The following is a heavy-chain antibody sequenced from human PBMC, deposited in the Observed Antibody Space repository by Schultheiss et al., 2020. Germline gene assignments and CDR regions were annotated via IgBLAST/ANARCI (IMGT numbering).Heavy chain of an antibody. D-gene: IGHD6-6*01. V-gene: IGHV4-61*02. CDR2: IYTSGRT. CDR3: ARSIYRNSSFDY. J-gene: IGHJ4*02. CDR1: GGSFSSGSYY. Sequence: SETLSLTCTVSGGSFSSGSYYWSWIRQPAGKGLEWIGRIYTSGRTYYNPSLKSRVTISVDTSKNQFSLQLNSVSPEDTAVYYCARSIYRNSSFDYWGQGTLVTVSS.